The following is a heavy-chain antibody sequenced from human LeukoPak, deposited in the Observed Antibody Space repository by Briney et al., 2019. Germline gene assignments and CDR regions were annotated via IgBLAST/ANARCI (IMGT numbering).Heavy chain of an antibody. CDR2: IYPGDSDT. D-gene: IGHD5-18*01. CDR1: GYSFTSYW. V-gene: IGHV5-51*01. Sequence: GESLKISCKGSGYSFTSYWIGWVRQMPGKGLEWMGIIYPGDSDTRYSPSFQGQVTISADKSISTAYLQWSSLKASDTAMYYCARHGYSNDKYNWFDPWGQGTLVTVSS. CDR3: ARHGYSNDKYNWFDP. J-gene: IGHJ5*02.